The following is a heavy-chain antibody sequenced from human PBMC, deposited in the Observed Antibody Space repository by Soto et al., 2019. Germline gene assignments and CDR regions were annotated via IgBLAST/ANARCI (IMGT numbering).Heavy chain of an antibody. CDR3: ARDVSSGWIDY. D-gene: IGHD6-19*01. J-gene: IGHJ4*02. CDR1: GFTFSSYG. Sequence: GGSLRLSCAASGFTFSSYGMHWVRQAPGKGLEWVAVIWYDGSNKYYADSVKGRFTISRDNSKNTLYLQMNSLRVEDTAVYYCARDVSSGWIDYWGQGTLVTVSS. V-gene: IGHV3-33*01. CDR2: IWYDGSNK.